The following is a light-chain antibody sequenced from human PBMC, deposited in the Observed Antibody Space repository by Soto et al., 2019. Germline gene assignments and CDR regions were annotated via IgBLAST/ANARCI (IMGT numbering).Light chain of an antibody. J-gene: IGLJ2*01. Sequence: QSVLTQPPSASGTPGHRVTISCSGRSSNIGSNTVNWYQQLPGTAPKLLIYSNNQRPSGVPDRFSGSKSGTSASLAISGLQSEDEADYYCAAWDDSLNGVVFGGGTKVTVL. V-gene: IGLV1-44*01. CDR1: SSNIGSNT. CDR2: SNN. CDR3: AAWDDSLNGVV.